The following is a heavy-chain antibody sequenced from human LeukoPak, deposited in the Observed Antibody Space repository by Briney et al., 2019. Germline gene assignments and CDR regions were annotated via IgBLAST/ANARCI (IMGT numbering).Heavy chain of an antibody. D-gene: IGHD5-12*01. V-gene: IGHV4-4*07. CDR1: GGSISSYY. CDR3: ARDMGSGYSTDYYFDY. J-gene: IGHJ4*02. CDR2: IYTSGST. Sequence: SETLSLTCTVSGGSISSYYWSWIRQPAGKGLEWIGRIYTSGSTNYNPSLKSRVTMSVDTSKNQFSLKLSSVTAADTAVYYCARDMGSGYSTDYYFDYWGQGTLVTVSS.